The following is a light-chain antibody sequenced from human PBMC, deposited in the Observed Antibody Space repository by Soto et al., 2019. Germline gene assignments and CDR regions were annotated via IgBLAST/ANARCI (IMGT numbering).Light chain of an antibody. J-gene: IGLJ3*02. CDR3: AAWDDSLSGWV. V-gene: IGLV1-47*02. CDR2: SNN. Sequence: QSVLTQPPSASGTPGQRVTISCSGSSSNIGSNYVYWYQQLLGTAPKLLIYSNNQRPSGVPDRFSGSKSGTSASLAISGLRSEDEADYYCAAWDDSLSGWVFGGGTQLTVL. CDR1: SSNIGSNY.